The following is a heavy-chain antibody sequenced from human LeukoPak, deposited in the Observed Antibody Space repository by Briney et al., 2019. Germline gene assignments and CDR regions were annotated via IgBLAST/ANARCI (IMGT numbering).Heavy chain of an antibody. CDR3: ASSYFDNSLHAYDI. D-gene: IGHD3-22*01. J-gene: IGHJ3*02. CDR2: IKQDGSEM. V-gene: IGHV3-7*01. CDR1: GFTVSSNY. Sequence: GGSLRLSCAASGFTVSSNYMSWVRQAPGKGLEWVANIKQDGSEMYYVDSVKGRFTISRDNTKNSLFLHMSSLRTEDTAVYFCASSYFDNSLHAYDIWGQGTMVTVSS.